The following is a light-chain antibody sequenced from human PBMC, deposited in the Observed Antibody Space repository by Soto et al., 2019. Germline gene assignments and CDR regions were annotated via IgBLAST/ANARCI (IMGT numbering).Light chain of an antibody. J-gene: IGKJ5*01. Sequence: DLQMPQYPSTLSASVGDRVTITCRASQSISSWLAWYQQKPGKAPKLLIYAASTWHTGVPSRFSGSGSGTEFTLTISSLQPEDFATYYCQQLNSYLITFGQGTRVEIK. CDR3: QQLNSYLIT. CDR1: QSISSW. CDR2: AAS. V-gene: IGKV1-9*01.